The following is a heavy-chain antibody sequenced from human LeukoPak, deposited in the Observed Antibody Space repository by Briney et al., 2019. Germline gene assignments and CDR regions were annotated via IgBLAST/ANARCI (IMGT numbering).Heavy chain of an antibody. D-gene: IGHD3-22*01. CDR2: ISGSGGST. Sequence: GASLRLSCAASGFTFSSYAMSWVRQAPGKGLEWVSAISGSGGSTYYADSVKGRFTISRNNSKNTLYLQMNSLRAEDTAVYYCAKEFRDSSGPTFDYWGQGTLVTVSS. V-gene: IGHV3-23*01. CDR1: GFTFSSYA. J-gene: IGHJ4*02. CDR3: AKEFRDSSGPTFDY.